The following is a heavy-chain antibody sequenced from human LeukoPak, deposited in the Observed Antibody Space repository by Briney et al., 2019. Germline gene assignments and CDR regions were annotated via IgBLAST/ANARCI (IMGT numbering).Heavy chain of an antibody. V-gene: IGHV3-11*01. CDR2: ISSTDVI. J-gene: IGHJ4*02. CDR3: ILSSGYLYYFDY. Sequence: GGSLRLSCAASGLTFTDYYMSWVRHAPGKGRELVSYISSTDVIYYTDSVRGRFTISRDNAKKSLYLQMNSLRAEDTAVYHCILSSGYLYYFDYWGQGTLVSVSS. CDR1: GLTFTDYY. D-gene: IGHD3-22*01.